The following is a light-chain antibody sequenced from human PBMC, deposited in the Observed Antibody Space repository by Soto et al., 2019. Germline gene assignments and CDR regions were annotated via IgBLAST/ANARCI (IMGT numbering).Light chain of an antibody. V-gene: IGKV3-15*01. J-gene: IGKJ1*01. CDR2: GAS. Sequence: EIVMTQSPATLSVSPGERATLSCRASQSVSSNLAWYQQKPGQAPRLLIYGASTRATGIPARFSGSGSGTEFTLTISSLQAEDCAGYYCQQYNNWSRTFGQGTKVEIK. CDR1: QSVSSN. CDR3: QQYNNWSRT.